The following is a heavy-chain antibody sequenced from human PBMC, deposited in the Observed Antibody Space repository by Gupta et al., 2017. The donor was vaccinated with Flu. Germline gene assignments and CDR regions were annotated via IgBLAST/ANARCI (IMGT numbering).Heavy chain of an antibody. Sequence: EVQLVESGGGLVQPGGSLRLSCAASGFTFSSYEMNWVRQAPGKGLEWVSYISSSGSTIYYADSVKGRFTISRDNAKNSLYLQMNSLRAEDTAVYYCARYNFLGGPIYYYYGMDVWGQGTTVTVSS. CDR1: GFTFSSYE. CDR2: ISSSGSTI. J-gene: IGHJ6*02. V-gene: IGHV3-48*03. D-gene: IGHD2-15*01. CDR3: ARYNFLGGPIYYYYGMDV.